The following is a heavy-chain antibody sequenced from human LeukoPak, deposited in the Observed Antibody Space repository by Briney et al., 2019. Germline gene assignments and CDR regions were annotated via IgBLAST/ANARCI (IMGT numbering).Heavy chain of an antibody. CDR2: ISPGDSDN. J-gene: IGHJ4*02. Sequence: GASLRISCKGSESSFTSYLIGWVRQLPGKGLEWMGIISPGDSDNRYSTSFQGQVTISADKSTNTAYLQWSSLKASDTAMYYCARHASLGELSSPFDSWGQGALVTVSS. CDR1: ESSFTSYL. D-gene: IGHD3-16*02. V-gene: IGHV5-51*01. CDR3: ARHASLGELSSPFDS.